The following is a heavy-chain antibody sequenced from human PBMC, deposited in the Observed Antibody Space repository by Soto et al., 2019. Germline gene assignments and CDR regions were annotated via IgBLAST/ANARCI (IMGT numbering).Heavy chain of an antibody. J-gene: IGHJ6*02. Sequence: QVQLVESGGGVVQPGRSLSLSCAASGFTFSSYGMHWVRQAPGKGLEWVAVISYDGSNKYYADSVKGRFTISRDNSKNTLYLQMNSLRAEDTAVYYCAKAQEVVPAAAYYYYGMDVWGQGTTVTVSS. D-gene: IGHD2-2*01. V-gene: IGHV3-30*18. CDR3: AKAQEVVPAAAYYYYGMDV. CDR2: ISYDGSNK. CDR1: GFTFSSYG.